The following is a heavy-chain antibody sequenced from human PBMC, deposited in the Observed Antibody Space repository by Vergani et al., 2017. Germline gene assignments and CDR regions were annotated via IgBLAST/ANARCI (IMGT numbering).Heavy chain of an antibody. V-gene: IGHV3-21*01. CDR2: ISSSSSYI. CDR1: GFTFSSYS. CDR3: ARAQGYYGSGSYRSDAFDI. D-gene: IGHD3-10*01. Sequence: EVQLVESGGGLVKPGGSLRLSCAASGFTFSSYSMNWVRQAPGKGLEWVSSISSSSSYIYYADSVKGRFTISRDNAKNSLYLQMNSLRAEETAVYYCARAQGYYGSGSYRSDAFDIWGQGTMVTVSS. J-gene: IGHJ3*02.